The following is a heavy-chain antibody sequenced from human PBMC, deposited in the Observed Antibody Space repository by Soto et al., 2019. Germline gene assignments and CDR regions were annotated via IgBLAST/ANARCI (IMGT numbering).Heavy chain of an antibody. D-gene: IGHD2-15*01. V-gene: IGHV4-59*01. Sequence: SETLSLTCTVSGGSISSYYWSWIRQPPGKGLERIGYIYYSRSTNYNPSLKSRVTMSVDTSKNQFSLKLCSVTAADTAVYYCASGGRAYCSGGSCYDLFDYWGQGTLVTVSS. CDR2: IYYSRST. CDR1: GGSISSYY. J-gene: IGHJ4*02. CDR3: ASGGRAYCSGGSCYDLFDY.